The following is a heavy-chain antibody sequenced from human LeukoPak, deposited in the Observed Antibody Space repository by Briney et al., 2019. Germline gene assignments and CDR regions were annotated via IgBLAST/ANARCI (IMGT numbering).Heavy chain of an antibody. CDR2: ISGSGGTT. CDR3: AKDGVATQHALDI. Sequence: GGSVRLSCAASGFNFRAYAMTRVRQAPGKGLDWVSGISGSGGTTYYADSVRGRFTISRDNSKNTVYLQLNNLRAEDTAVYYCAKDGVATQHALDIWGHGTMVTVSS. D-gene: IGHD5-12*01. CDR1: GFNFRAYA. J-gene: IGHJ3*02. V-gene: IGHV3-23*01.